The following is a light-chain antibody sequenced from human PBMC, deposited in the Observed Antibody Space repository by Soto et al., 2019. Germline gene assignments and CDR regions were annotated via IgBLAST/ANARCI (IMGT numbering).Light chain of an antibody. J-gene: IGKJ5*01. CDR1: QSAGNF. CDR2: YIS. Sequence: EIVMTQPPATLSVSPGETASLSCRASQSAGNFLAWYQQKPGQAPRLLIYYISTRATGIPARFSGSGSGTEFTLTISSLQSEDFAVYYCQQYNDLPLIT. CDR3: QQYNDLPLIT. V-gene: IGKV3D-15*01.